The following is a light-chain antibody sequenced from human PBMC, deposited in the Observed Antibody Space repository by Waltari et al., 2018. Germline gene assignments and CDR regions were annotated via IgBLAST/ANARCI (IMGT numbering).Light chain of an antibody. CDR3: QQYDISPLT. J-gene: IGKJ4*01. CDR1: QTFRTTY. Sequence: EIVLTQSPGTLSLSPGDRATLSCRASQTFRTTYLTWYQQKPGQAPPLLIYGASSRATGIPDRFSGSGSGTDFSLTISSLEPEDFAVDYCQQYDISPLTFGGGTRWRSN. CDR2: GAS. V-gene: IGKV3-20*01.